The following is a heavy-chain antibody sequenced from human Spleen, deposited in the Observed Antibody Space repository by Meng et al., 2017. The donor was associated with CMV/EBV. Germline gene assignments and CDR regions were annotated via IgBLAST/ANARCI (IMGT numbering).Heavy chain of an antibody. D-gene: IGHD3-3*01. J-gene: IGHJ6*02. CDR1: GFTFSTYW. CDR2: IKQDGSEK. Sequence: GGALRLSCAASGFTFSTYWMSWVRQAPGEGLECVANIKQDGSEKYYVDSVKGRFTISRDNAKNSLYLQMNSLRAEDTAVYYCARVLRQYYDFWSGPEYGMDVWGQGTTVTVSS. V-gene: IGHV3-7*01. CDR3: ARVLRQYYDFWSGPEYGMDV.